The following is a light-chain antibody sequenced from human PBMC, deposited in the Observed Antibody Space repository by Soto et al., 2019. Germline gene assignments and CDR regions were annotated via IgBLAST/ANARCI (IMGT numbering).Light chain of an antibody. J-gene: IGLJ1*01. V-gene: IGLV2-14*01. Sequence: ALTQPASVSGSPGQSITISCTGTSSDIGNYNYVSWYQQHPGKAPKLMISEVSNRPSGVSNRFSGSKSGNTASLTISGLQPEDEADYYCSSYTSTSSYVFGGGTKVTVL. CDR3: SSYTSTSSYV. CDR2: EVS. CDR1: SSDIGNYNY.